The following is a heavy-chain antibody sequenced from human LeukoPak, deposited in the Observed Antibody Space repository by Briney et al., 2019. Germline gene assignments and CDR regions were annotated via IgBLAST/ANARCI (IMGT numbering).Heavy chain of an antibody. CDR2: IYPGDSDT. V-gene: IGHV5-51*01. D-gene: IGHD4-17*01. J-gene: IGHJ5*02. Sequence: GESLKISCKGSGYSFTSYWIGWVRQMPGKGPEWMGIIYPGDSDTRYSPSFQGQVTISADKSISTAYLQWSSLKASDTAMYYCARRKVTTGDWFDPWGQGTLVTVSS. CDR1: GYSFTSYW. CDR3: ARRKVTTGDWFDP.